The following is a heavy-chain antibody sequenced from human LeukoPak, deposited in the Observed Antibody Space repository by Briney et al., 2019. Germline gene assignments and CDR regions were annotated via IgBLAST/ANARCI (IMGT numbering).Heavy chain of an antibody. CDR3: AELGITMIGGV. D-gene: IGHD3-10*02. V-gene: IGHV3-23*01. CDR1: GFTFSSYG. Sequence: GSLRLSCAASGFTFSSYGMSWVRQAPGKGLEWVSAISGSGGSTYYADSVKGRFTISRDNAKNSLYLQMNSLRAEDTAVYYCAELGITMIGGVWGKGTTVTISS. CDR2: ISGSGGST. J-gene: IGHJ6*04.